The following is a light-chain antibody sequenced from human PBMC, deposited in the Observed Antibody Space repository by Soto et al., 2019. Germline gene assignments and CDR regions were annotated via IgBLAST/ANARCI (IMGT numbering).Light chain of an antibody. Sequence: QSVLTQPPSASGTPGQRVTISCSGSGSNIGSNYVYWYQQLPGTAPKLLIYRNDLRPAGVPDRFSGSKSGTSASLAISGLRPEDEADYYCASWDDSLSGRFGGGTKLTVL. CDR2: RND. CDR1: GSNIGSNY. J-gene: IGLJ2*01. V-gene: IGLV1-47*01. CDR3: ASWDDSLSGR.